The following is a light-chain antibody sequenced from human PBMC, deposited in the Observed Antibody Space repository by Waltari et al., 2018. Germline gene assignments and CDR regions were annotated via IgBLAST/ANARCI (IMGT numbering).Light chain of an antibody. CDR3: QSYDSSLSGSGV. V-gene: IGLV1-40*01. Sequence: QSVLTQPPSVSGAPGQRVTISCTGSSSNIGAGYAVHWYQQLPGTSPTPPIAVNRYRPSGCPDRCAGSKSGTSASLAITGLQAEDDADYYCQSYDSSLSGSGVFVTGTKVTVL. CDR1: SSNIGAGYA. CDR2: VNR. J-gene: IGLJ1*01.